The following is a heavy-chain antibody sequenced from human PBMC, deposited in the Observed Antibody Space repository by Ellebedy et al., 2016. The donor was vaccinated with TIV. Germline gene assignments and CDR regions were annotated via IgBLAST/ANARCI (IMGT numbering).Heavy chain of an antibody. CDR2: INPASDAT. Sequence: ASVKVSCKASGYTFTGYYMHWVRQAPGQRLEWVGMINPASDATNYAHNFQGRVTVTRDTSIGTAFVELSRLTSADTAVYYCARAGSYRSGYFTVDYWGLGTLVTVSS. V-gene: IGHV1-2*02. D-gene: IGHD6-19*01. CDR3: ARAGSYRSGYFTVDY. CDR1: GYTFTGYY. J-gene: IGHJ4*02.